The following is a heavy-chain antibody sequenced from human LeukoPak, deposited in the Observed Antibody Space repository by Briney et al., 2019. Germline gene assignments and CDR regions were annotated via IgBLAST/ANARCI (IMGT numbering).Heavy chain of an antibody. V-gene: IGHV3-74*01. J-gene: IGHJ4*02. D-gene: IGHD4-23*01. CDR1: GNYW. CDR3: ARGRPHGNDY. Sequence: GGSLRLSCAASGNYWMHWVRQAPGKGLVWVSHINSDGSSTTYADSVKGRFSISRDNAKNTLYLQMNSLRVEDTAVYYCARGRPHGNDYWGQGTLVTVSS. CDR2: INSDGSST.